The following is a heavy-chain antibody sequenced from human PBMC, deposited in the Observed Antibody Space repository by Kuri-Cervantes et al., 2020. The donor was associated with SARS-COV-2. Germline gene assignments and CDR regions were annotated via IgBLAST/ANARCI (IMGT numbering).Heavy chain of an antibody. J-gene: IGHJ6*03. D-gene: IGHD2-2*01. CDR1: GFTFSSYA. CDR3: HLEVVPAATPGYMDV. V-gene: IGHV3-30-3*01. Sequence: GGSLRLSCAASGFTFSSYAMHWVRQAPGKGLKWVAVISYDGSNKYYADSVKGRFTISRDNSKNTLYLQMNSLRAEDTAVYYCHLEVVPAATPGYMDVGGKGTTVTVSS. CDR2: ISYDGSNK.